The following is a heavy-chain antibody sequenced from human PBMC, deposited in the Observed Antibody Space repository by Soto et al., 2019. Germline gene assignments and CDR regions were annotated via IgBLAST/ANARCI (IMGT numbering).Heavy chain of an antibody. V-gene: IGHV1-2*02. CDR2: INPNSGGT. Sequence: ASVKVSWKASGYPFTGYYMHWVRHAPEQGLEWMGLINPNSGGTNYAQQFQGRVTMTRDTSISTAYMELSSLRSEDTAVYYCASHLYSQVVVDAIVGYGMDVWGQGTTVTVSS. CDR1: GYPFTGYY. CDR3: ASHLYSQVVVDAIVGYGMDV. J-gene: IGHJ6*02. D-gene: IGHD2-15*01.